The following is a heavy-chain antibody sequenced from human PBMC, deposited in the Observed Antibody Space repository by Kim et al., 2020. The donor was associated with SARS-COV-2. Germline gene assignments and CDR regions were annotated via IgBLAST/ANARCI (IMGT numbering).Heavy chain of an antibody. CDR1: GYVFSRHW. Sequence: GESLKISCEASGYVFSRHWIGWVRQMPGKGLAWMGVIDPDDSETRYNPSFEGQVTISADKSTSTAYLHRGSVEASDSVVYYCARHARGTYYYEY. CDR3: ARHARGTYYYEY. V-gene: IGHV5-51*01. CDR2: IDPDDSET. J-gene: IGHJ6*03. D-gene: IGHD3-16*01.